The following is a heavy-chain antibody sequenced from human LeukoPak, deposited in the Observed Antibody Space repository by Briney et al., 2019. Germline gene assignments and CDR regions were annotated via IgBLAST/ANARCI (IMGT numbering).Heavy chain of an antibody. J-gene: IGHJ5*02. Sequence: KPSETLSLTCTVSGGSISSYYWSWIRQPPGKGLEWIGYIYYSGSTNYNPSLKSRVTISVDTSKNQFSLKLSSVTAADTAVYYCAREQQLVSKGGFDPWGQGTLVTVSS. D-gene: IGHD6-13*01. CDR1: GGSISSYY. CDR2: IYYSGST. V-gene: IGHV4-59*01. CDR3: AREQQLVSKGGFDP.